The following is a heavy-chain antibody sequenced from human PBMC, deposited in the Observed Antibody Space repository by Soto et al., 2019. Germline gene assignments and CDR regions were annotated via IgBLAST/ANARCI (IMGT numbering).Heavy chain of an antibody. CDR2: INPNSGDT. V-gene: IGHV1-2*02. CDR1: GYTFTGYY. D-gene: IGHD6-19*01. J-gene: IGHJ4*02. Sequence: QVQLVQSGAEVKKPGASVKVSCKASGYTFTGYYMHWVRQAPGQGLEWMGWINPNSGDTNYAQKFQGRVTMTRDTSISPSYMELSRLRSDDTAVYYYASSIAVAATDYWGQGTLVTVSS. CDR3: ASSIAVAATDY.